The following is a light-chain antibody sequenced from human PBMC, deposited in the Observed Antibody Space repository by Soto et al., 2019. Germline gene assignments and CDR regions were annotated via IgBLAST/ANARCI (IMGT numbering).Light chain of an antibody. J-gene: IGKJ2*01. CDR3: QQYNDWYP. CDR2: GVS. CDR1: QSVSSN. Sequence: EIVMTQSPATLSVSPGERATLSCRASQSVSSNLAWYQQKPGQAPRLLIYGVSTRATGIPARFSGSGSGTEFTLTISSLQSEDFAVYYCQQYNDWYPFGQGTKLEI. V-gene: IGKV3-15*01.